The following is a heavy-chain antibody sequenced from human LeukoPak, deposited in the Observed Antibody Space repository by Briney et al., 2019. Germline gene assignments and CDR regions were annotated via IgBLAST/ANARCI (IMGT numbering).Heavy chain of an antibody. V-gene: IGHV4-59*01. CDR2: VYYSGST. Sequence: SETLSLTCTVSGGSINDYYWSWIRQPPGKGLEWIGYVYYSGSTNYNPSLKSRVTISVDTSKNQFSLKLSSVTAADTAVYYCARAEMPGDYDYWGQGTLVTVSS. CDR1: GGSINDYY. CDR3: ARAEMPGDYDY. D-gene: IGHD4-17*01. J-gene: IGHJ4*02.